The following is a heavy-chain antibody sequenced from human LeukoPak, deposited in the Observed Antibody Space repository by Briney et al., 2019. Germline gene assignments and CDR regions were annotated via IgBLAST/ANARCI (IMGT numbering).Heavy chain of an antibody. CDR3: ASWASSGWSISDY. Sequence: GGSLRLSCAASGFTFSSYSMNWVRQAPGKGLEWVSSISSSSSYIYYADSVKGRFTISRDNAKNSLHLQMNSLRAEDTAVYYCASWASSGWSISDYWGQGTLVTVSS. J-gene: IGHJ4*02. V-gene: IGHV3-21*01. CDR1: GFTFSSYS. D-gene: IGHD6-19*01. CDR2: ISSSSSYI.